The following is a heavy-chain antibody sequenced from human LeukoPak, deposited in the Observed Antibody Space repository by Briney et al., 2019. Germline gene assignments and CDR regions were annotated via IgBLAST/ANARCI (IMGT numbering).Heavy chain of an antibody. D-gene: IGHD2-2*02. Sequence: GGSLRLSCAASGFTFKSYWMNWVRQAPGKGLEWVAHIKEDGSEKYYVDSVKGRFTIFRDNAKNSLYLQMSSLRADDTAVYYCARAGYTYTWPPSYYYGMDVWGQGTTVTASS. V-gene: IGHV3-7*05. CDR1: GFTFKSYW. CDR3: ARAGYTYTWPPSYYYGMDV. J-gene: IGHJ6*02. CDR2: IKEDGSEK.